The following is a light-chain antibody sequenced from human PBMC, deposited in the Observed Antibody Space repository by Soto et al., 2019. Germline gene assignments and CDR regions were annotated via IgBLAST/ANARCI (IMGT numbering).Light chain of an antibody. CDR1: QSVRSN. CDR2: GAS. CDR3: QQYNNWPQT. V-gene: IGKV3-15*01. Sequence: EIVFNQSPCTLSLPKGERATLSCRASQSVRSNLAWYQQKPGQAPRLLIFGASTRATGIPARFSGSGSGTQFTLTISSLQSEDFAVYYCQQYNNWPQTFGQGTNVDIK. J-gene: IGKJ1*01.